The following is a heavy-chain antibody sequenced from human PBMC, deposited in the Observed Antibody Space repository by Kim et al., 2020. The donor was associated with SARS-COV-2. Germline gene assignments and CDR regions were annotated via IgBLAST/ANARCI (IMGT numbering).Heavy chain of an antibody. Sequence: GGSLRLSCTVSGFIITNYDMTWVRQAPGKGLEWVSGIGAGGGVTYYADSVKGRFTISRDNSKNTLYLQMNSLRVEDTAIYYWAETHRIDVWGQGIWVTVST. CDR2: IGAGGGVT. J-gene: IGHJ4*02. CDR3: AETHRIDV. V-gene: IGHV3-23*01. CDR1: GFIITNYD.